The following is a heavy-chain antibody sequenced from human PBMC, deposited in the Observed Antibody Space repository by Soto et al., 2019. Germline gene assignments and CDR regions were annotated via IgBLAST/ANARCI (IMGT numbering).Heavy chain of an antibody. CDR2: IKSKTDGGTT. V-gene: IGHV3-15*07. Sequence: EVQLVESGGGLVKPGGSLRLSCADSGFTFSYAWMNWVRHAPGKGLEWVGRIKSKTDGGTTDYAAPVKGRFTISRDDSKNTLYLQMNSLKTEDTAVYHCTTDIGYFEWLRRAMDVWGQGTTVTVSS. CDR1: GFTFSYAW. J-gene: IGHJ6*02. CDR3: TTDIGYFEWLRRAMDV. D-gene: IGHD3-9*01.